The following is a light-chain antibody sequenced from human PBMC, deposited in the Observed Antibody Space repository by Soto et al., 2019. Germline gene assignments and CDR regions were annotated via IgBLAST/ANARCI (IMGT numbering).Light chain of an antibody. CDR2: DAS. J-gene: IGKJ1*01. V-gene: IGKV3-11*01. Sequence: EIVMTQSPATLSVSPGERATLSCRASQSVSSYLAWYQQKPGQAPRLLIYDASNRATGIPARFSGSGSGTDFTLTISSLEPEDFATYYCQQYNSYSPWTFGQGTKVDIK. CDR3: QQYNSYSPWT. CDR1: QSVSSY.